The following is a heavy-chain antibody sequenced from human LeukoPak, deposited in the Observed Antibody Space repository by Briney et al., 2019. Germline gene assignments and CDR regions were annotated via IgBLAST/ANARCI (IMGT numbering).Heavy chain of an antibody. D-gene: IGHD3-22*01. Sequence: GRSLRLSCAASGFTFSSYAIDWVRQAPGKGLGWVAVISYDGSNKYYADSVKGRFTISRDNSESTLYLQMNSLRAEDTAVYYCARADSSGYGYFDYWGQGTLVTVPS. CDR3: ARADSSGYGYFDY. J-gene: IGHJ4*02. CDR1: GFTFSSYA. V-gene: IGHV3-30-3*01. CDR2: ISYDGSNK.